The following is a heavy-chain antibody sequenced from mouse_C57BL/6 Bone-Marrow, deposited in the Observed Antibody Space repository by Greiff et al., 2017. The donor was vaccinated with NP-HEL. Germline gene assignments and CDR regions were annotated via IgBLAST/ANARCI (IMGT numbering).Heavy chain of an antibody. V-gene: IGHV5-4*01. CDR2: ISDGGSYT. J-gene: IGHJ2*01. D-gene: IGHD4-1*01. CDR3: AREDWDEGY. CDR1: GFTFSSYA. Sequence: EVKLVESGGGLVKPGGSLKLSCAASGFTFSSYAMSWVRQTPEKRLEWVATISDGGSYTYYPDNVKGRFTISRDNAKNNLYLQMSHLKSEDTAMYYCAREDWDEGYWGQGTTLTVSS.